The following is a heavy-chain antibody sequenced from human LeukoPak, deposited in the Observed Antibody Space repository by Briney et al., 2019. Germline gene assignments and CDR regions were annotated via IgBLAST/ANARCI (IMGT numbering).Heavy chain of an antibody. CDR2: ISDSGKT. D-gene: IGHD3-10*01. J-gene: IGHJ4*02. CDR3: ARLRVAVVRGVPYFDS. CDR1: GASNTSNDYS. V-gene: IGHV4-39*01. Sequence: SETLSLTCTVSGASNTSNDYSWSWIRQPPGKGLEWIGMISDSGKTYFNSSLKSRVTISVDTSKNQFSLRQTSLTAADTAVYYCARLRVAVVRGVPYFDSWGQGALVTVSS.